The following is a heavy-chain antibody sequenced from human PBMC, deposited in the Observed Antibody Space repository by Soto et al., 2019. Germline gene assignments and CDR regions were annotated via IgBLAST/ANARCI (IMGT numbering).Heavy chain of an antibody. CDR1: GGSISSGGYY. J-gene: IGHJ5*02. V-gene: IGHV4-31*03. D-gene: IGHD3-16*01. Sequence: QVQLQESGPGLVKPSQTLSLTCTVSGGSISSGGYYWSWIRQHPGKGLEWIGYIYYSGSTYYNPSLKSRVTLSVDTSKNQSSLKLGSGTAADTAVYYWATSVGWGGDYNWFDPWGQGTLVTVSS. CDR3: ATSVGWGGDYNWFDP. CDR2: IYYSGST.